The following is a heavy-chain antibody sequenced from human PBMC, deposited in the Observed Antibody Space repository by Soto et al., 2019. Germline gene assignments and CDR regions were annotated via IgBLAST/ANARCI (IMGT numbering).Heavy chain of an antibody. CDR2: ISGSGGST. V-gene: IGHV3-23*01. CDR1: GFTFSSYA. J-gene: IGHJ6*02. Sequence: LRLSCAASGFTFSSYAMSWVRQAPGKGLEWVSAISGSGGSTYYADSVKGRFTISRDNSKNTLYLQMNSLRAEDTAVYYCAPGRRSRYGMDVWGQGTTVTVSS. CDR3: APGRRSRYGMDV.